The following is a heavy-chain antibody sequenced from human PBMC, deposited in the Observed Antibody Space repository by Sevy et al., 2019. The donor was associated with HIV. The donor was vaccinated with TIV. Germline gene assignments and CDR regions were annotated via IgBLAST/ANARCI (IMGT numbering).Heavy chain of an antibody. D-gene: IGHD3-22*01. Sequence: GGSLRLSCAASGFTFSTYAMSWVRQAPGKGLEWVSVISGSGGDTYYADSVKGRFTISRDNSKNTLYLQMTSLGAEDTAVYYCAKDAYYYDSSGYSMSQWYYGMDVWGQGTTVTVSS. CDR2: ISGSGGDT. V-gene: IGHV3-23*01. CDR3: AKDAYYYDSSGYSMSQWYYGMDV. J-gene: IGHJ6*02. CDR1: GFTFSTYA.